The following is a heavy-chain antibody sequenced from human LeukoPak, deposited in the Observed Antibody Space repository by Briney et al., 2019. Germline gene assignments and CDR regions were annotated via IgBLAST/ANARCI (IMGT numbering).Heavy chain of an antibody. Sequence: KSSETLSLTCTVSGGSISSYYWSWIRQPPGKGLEWIGYIYYSGSTNYNPSLKSRVTISVDTSKNQFSLKLSSVTAADTAVYYCARVSSSWTQYYFDYWGQGTLVTVSS. D-gene: IGHD6-13*01. V-gene: IGHV4-59*01. CDR3: ARVSSSWTQYYFDY. J-gene: IGHJ4*02. CDR2: IYYSGST. CDR1: GGSISSYY.